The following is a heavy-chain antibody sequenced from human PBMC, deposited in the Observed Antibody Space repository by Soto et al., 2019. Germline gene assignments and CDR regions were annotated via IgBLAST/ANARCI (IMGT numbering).Heavy chain of an antibody. D-gene: IGHD3-22*01. V-gene: IGHV3-33*01. CDR2: IWYDGSNK. CDR1: GLTFSSYG. J-gene: IGHJ4*02. CDR3: ARVGDSSGYEADY. Sequence: QVQLVESGGGVVQPGRSLRLSCAASGLTFSSYGMHWVRQAPGKGLEWVAVIWYDGSNKYYADSVKGRFTISRDNSKNTLYLQMNSLRAEDTAVYYCARVGDSSGYEADYWGQGTLVTVSS.